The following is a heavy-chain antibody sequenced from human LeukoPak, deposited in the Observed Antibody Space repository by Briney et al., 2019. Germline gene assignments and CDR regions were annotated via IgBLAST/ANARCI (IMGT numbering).Heavy chain of an antibody. CDR3: VRAVPAAILGAFDI. J-gene: IGHJ3*02. V-gene: IGHV3-11*04. CDR2: IAGSGGTI. CDR1: GFTFSDYY. Sequence: GGSLRPSCAASGFTFSDYYMSWIRQAPGKGLEWVSYIAGSGGTIYYADSVKGRFTISRDNAKNSLYLQMNSLRAEDTAVYYCVRAVPAAILGAFDIWGQGTMVTVSS. D-gene: IGHD2-2*02.